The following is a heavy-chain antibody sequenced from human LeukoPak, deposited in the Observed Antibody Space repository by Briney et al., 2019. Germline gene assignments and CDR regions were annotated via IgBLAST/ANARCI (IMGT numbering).Heavy chain of an antibody. CDR3: ARATNWFDP. CDR2: IYYSGST. CDR1: GGSISGYY. V-gene: IGHV4-59*01. Sequence: SETLSLTCTVSGGSISGYYWSWIRQPPGKGLEWIGYIYYSGSTNYNPSLKSQVTISVDTSKNQFSLKLSSVTAADTAVYYCARATNWFDPWGQGTLVTVSS. J-gene: IGHJ5*02.